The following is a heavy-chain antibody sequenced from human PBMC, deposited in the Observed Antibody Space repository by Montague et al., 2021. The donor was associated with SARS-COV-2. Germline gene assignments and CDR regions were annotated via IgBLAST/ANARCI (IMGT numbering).Heavy chain of an antibody. Sequence: PALVKPTQTLTLTCTFSGFSLSTSGMCVSWIRQPPGKALEWLTLIGWDDDKYYSTSLKTRLTISKDTSKNQVVLTMTNMDPVDTATYYCARSYGTTVVTRALDYWGQGTLVTVSS. CDR3: ARSYGTTVVTRALDY. CDR1: GFSLSTSGMC. J-gene: IGHJ4*02. D-gene: IGHD4-23*01. V-gene: IGHV2-70*01. CDR2: IGWDDDK.